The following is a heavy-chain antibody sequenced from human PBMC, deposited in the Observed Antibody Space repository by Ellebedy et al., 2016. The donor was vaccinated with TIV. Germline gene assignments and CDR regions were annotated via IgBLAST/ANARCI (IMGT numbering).Heavy chain of an antibody. CDR1: GGSISSYY. CDR3: ARVGQLRLISSYYYHGLDV. D-gene: IGHD1-1*01. CDR2: IYTSGST. J-gene: IGHJ6*02. V-gene: IGHV4-4*07. Sequence: SETLSLTCTVSGGSISSYYWSWIRQPAGKGLEWIGRIYTSGSTNYNPSLKSRVTMSVDTSKNQFFLELRSVTAADTAVYYCARVGQLRLISSYYYHGLDVWGQGATVTVSS.